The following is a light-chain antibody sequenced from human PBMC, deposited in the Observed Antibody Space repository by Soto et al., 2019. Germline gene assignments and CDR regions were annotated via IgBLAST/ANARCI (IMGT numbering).Light chain of an antibody. CDR3: QHYNTYPWT. CDR1: QSISSW. J-gene: IGKJ1*01. Sequence: DIQMTQSPSILSASVGDRVTITCRASQSISSWLAWYQQKPGKAPNLLIYKASHLENGVPSRFSGSGSGTEYTLTISSLQPGDFATYYCQHYNTYPWTFGLGTKVDI. CDR2: KAS. V-gene: IGKV1-5*03.